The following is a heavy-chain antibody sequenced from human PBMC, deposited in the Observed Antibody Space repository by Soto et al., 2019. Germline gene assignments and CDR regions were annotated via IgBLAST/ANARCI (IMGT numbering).Heavy chain of an antibody. CDR3: ARVPTIFGVVTTSNGMDV. CDR1: GFTVSSNY. CDR2: IYSGGST. Sequence: EVQLVESGGGLIQPGGSLRLSCAASGFTVSSNYMSWVRQAPGKGLEWVSVIYSGGSTYYADSVKGRFTISRDHSKNTRYLQMNSLRVEDTAVDYCARVPTIFGVVTTSNGMDVWGQGPTVTVSS. J-gene: IGHJ6*02. D-gene: IGHD3-3*01. V-gene: IGHV3-53*01.